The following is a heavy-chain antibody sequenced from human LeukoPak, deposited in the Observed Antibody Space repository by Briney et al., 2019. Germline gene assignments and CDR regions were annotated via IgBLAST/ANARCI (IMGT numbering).Heavy chain of an antibody. V-gene: IGHV4-59*01. Sequence: SETLSLTCTVSGGSISSYYCSWIRQPPGKGLEWIGYIYYSGSTNYNPSLKSRVTISVDTSKNQFSLKLSSVTAADTAVYYCARSSLGTYYFDYWGQGTLVTVSS. CDR2: IYYSGST. CDR1: GGSISSYY. D-gene: IGHD7-27*01. CDR3: ARSSLGTYYFDY. J-gene: IGHJ4*02.